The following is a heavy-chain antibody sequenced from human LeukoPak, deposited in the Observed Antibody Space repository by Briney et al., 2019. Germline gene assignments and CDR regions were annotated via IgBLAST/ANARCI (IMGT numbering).Heavy chain of an antibody. V-gene: IGHV3-74*01. CDR3: ARGGYYDILTRVFDS. CDR2: INSDGSST. J-gene: IGHJ4*02. D-gene: IGHD3-9*01. CDR1: GFTFSSYW. Sequence: PGGSLRLSCAASGFTFSSYWMHWVRQAPGKGLVWVSRINSDGSSTSYADSVKGRFTISRDSAKNTLYLQMNRLRAEDTAVYYCARGGYYDILTRVFDSWGQGTLVTVSS.